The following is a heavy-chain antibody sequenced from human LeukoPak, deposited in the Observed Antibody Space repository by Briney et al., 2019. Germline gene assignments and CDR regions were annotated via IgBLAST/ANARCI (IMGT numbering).Heavy chain of an antibody. J-gene: IGHJ3*02. Sequence: GGSLRLSCTVSGFTFSNFWMSWVRQAPGKGLERVANIKDDGSAKFYLASVEGRFTISRDNAKNSLYLQMNSLRAEDTAVYYCARAVSTCGGSCYYLPDAFDIWGQGTMVTVSS. CDR1: GFTFSNFW. CDR2: IKDDGSAK. D-gene: IGHD2-15*01. CDR3: ARAVSTCGGSCYYLPDAFDI. V-gene: IGHV3-7*01.